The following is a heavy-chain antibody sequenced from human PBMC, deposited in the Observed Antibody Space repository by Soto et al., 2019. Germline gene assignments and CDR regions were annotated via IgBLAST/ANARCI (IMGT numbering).Heavy chain of an antibody. CDR3: ARDKGHYDSSGYRRAFDI. D-gene: IGHD3-22*01. J-gene: IGHJ3*02. V-gene: IGHV3-33*01. CDR2: IWYDGSNK. CDR1: GFTFSSYG. Sequence: GGSLRLSCAASGFTFSSYGMHWVRQAPGKGLEWVAVIWYDGSNKYYADSVKGRFTTSRDNSKNTLYLQMNSLRAEDTAVYYCARDKGHYDSSGYRRAFDIWGQGTMVTVSS.